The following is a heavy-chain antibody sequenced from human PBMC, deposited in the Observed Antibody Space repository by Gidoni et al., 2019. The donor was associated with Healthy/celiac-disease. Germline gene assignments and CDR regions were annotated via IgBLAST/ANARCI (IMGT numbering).Heavy chain of an antibody. CDR3: ARTMTTVTTVEYNWFDP. Sequence: QLQLQESGPGLVNPSETLSLTCTVSGGSISSSRYYWGWIRQPPGKGLEWIGSIYYSGSTYHNPSLKSRVTISVDTSKNQFSLKLSSVTAADTAVYYCARTMTTVTTVEYNWFDPWGQGTLVTVSS. D-gene: IGHD4-17*01. CDR1: GGSISSSRYY. J-gene: IGHJ5*02. V-gene: IGHV4-39*01. CDR2: IYYSGST.